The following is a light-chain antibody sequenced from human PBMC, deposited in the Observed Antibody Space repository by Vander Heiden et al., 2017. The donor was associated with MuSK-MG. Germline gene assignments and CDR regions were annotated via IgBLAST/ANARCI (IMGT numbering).Light chain of an antibody. J-gene: IGLJ3*02. CDR2: GSS. Sequence: QSALPQEAPVSGTVGQTVTLSCTGNTNNIGRSSVGWYQQIAHGSPRTVMVGSSLPSGIPDRFSGSKSGTTASLTISGLRPEDEADYYCSTWDSRLDARVFGGGTKLTVL. V-gene: IGLV1-44*01. CDR1: TNNIGRSS. CDR3: STWDSRLDARV.